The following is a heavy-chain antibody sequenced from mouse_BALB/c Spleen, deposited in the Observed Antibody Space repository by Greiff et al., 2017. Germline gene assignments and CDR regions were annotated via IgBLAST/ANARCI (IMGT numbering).Heavy chain of an antibody. CDR2: ILPGSGST. CDR3: ARGPFHYDGGWALYYYAMDY. J-gene: IGHJ4*01. D-gene: IGHD1-2*01. CDR1: GYTFSSSW. Sequence: QVQLQQSGAELMKPGASVKISCKATGYTFSSSWIEWVKQRPGHGLEWIGEILPGSGSTNYNEKFKGKATFTADTSSNTAYMQLSSLTSEDSAVYYCARGPFHYDGGWALYYYAMDYWGQGTSVTVSS. V-gene: IGHV1-9*01.